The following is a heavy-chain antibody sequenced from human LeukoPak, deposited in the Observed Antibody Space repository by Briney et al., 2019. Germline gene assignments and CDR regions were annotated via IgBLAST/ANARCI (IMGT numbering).Heavy chain of an antibody. Sequence: GGSLRLSCAASGFTFSSYDMHWVRQATGKGLEWVSAIGTAGDTYYPGSVKGRFTISRENAKNSLYLQMNSLRAGDTAVYYCARVRYDSSGYYNDYWGQGTLVTVSS. J-gene: IGHJ4*02. CDR3: ARVRYDSSGYYNDY. V-gene: IGHV3-13*01. D-gene: IGHD3-22*01. CDR2: IGTAGDT. CDR1: GFTFSSYD.